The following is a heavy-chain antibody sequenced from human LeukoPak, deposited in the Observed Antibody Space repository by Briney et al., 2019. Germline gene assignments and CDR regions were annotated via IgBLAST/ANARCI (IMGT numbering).Heavy chain of an antibody. Sequence: SETLSLTCAVYGGSFSGYYWSWIRQPPGKGLEWIGEINHSGSTNYNPSLKSRVTISVDTSKNQFSQKLSSVTAAETDVYYCARGGAGLRYFDWLSSWFDPWGQGTLVTVSS. CDR2: INHSGST. J-gene: IGHJ5*02. D-gene: IGHD3-9*01. CDR1: GGSFSGYY. CDR3: ARGGAGLRYFDWLSSWFDP. V-gene: IGHV4-34*01.